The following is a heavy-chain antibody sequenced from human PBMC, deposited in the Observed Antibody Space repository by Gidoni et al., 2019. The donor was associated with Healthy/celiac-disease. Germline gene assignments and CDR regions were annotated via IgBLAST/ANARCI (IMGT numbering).Heavy chain of an antibody. CDR3: TRSPDYGDYVGFYY. Sequence: EVQLVESGGGLVQPGGSLKLSCAASGFTFSGSAMHWVRQASGKGLEWVGRIRSKANSYATAYAASVKGRFTISRDDSKNTAYLQMNSLKTEDTAVYYCTRSPDYGDYVGFYYWGQGTLVTVSS. CDR1: GFTFSGSA. V-gene: IGHV3-73*02. CDR2: IRSKANSYAT. D-gene: IGHD4-17*01. J-gene: IGHJ4*02.